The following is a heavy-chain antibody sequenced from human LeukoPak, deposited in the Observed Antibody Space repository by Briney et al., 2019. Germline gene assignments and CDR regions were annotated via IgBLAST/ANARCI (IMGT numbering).Heavy chain of an antibody. Sequence: GASVKVSCKASGYTFTGYCMHWVRQAPGQGLEWMGWINPNSGGTNYAQKFQGRVTMTRDTSISTAYMELSRLRSDDTAVYYCARNYDFWSGYYSPRSYFDYWGQGTLVTVSS. J-gene: IGHJ4*02. V-gene: IGHV1-2*02. CDR1: GYTFTGYC. D-gene: IGHD3-3*01. CDR3: ARNYDFWSGYYSPRSYFDY. CDR2: INPNSGGT.